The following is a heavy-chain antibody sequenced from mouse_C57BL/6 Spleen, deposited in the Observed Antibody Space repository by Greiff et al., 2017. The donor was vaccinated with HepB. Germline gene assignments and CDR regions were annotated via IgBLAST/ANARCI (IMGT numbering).Heavy chain of an antibody. J-gene: IGHJ1*03. CDR3: ARARRDNWDWYFDV. D-gene: IGHD4-1*01. CDR1: GFTFSSYA. CDR2: ISDGGSYT. Sequence: EVKLVESGGGLVKPGGSLKLSCAASGFTFSSYAMSWVRQTPEKRLEWVATISDGGSYTYYPDNVKGRFTISRDNAKNNLYLQMSHLKSEDTAMYYCARARRDNWDWYFDVGGTGTTVTVSS. V-gene: IGHV5-4*03.